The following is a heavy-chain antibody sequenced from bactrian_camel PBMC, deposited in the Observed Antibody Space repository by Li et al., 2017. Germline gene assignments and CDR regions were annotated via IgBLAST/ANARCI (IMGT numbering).Heavy chain of an antibody. Sequence: HVQLVESGGDLVRPGGSLRLSCATSGFTFSEYYMIWVRQPPGKGLEFVAGIKGDRSSLGYSNSVKGRFTNSRDNAKNTGYLQMNQLGSDDTALYYCTPGNPFTYWGQGTQVTVS. J-gene: IGHJ4*01. CDR2: IKGDRSSL. CDR1: GFTFSEYY. V-gene: IGHV3-2*01. CDR3: TPGNPFTY.